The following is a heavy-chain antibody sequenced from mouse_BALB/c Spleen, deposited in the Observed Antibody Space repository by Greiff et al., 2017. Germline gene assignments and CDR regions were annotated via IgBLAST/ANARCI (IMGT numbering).Heavy chain of an antibody. CDR1: GFNIKDTY. Sequence: EVQLQQSGAELVKPGASVKLSCTASGFNIKDTYMHWVKQRPEQGLEWIGRIDPANGNTKYDPKFQGKATITADTSSNTAYLQLSSLTSEDTAVYYCARGDSYSWFAYWGQGTLVTVSA. D-gene: IGHD3-3*01. J-gene: IGHJ3*01. CDR2: IDPANGNT. CDR3: ARGDSYSWFAY. V-gene: IGHV14-3*02.